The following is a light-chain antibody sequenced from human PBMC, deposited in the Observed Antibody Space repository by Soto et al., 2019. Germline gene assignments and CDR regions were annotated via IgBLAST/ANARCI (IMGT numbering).Light chain of an antibody. J-gene: IGKJ3*01. CDR2: GAS. CDR1: QSVSSSF. V-gene: IGKV3-20*01. CDR3: QQYGSNPPLFT. Sequence: EIVLTQSPGTLSLSPGERATLSCRASQSVSSSFLAWYQQKPGQAPRLLIYGASSTATGIPDSFSGSGTGTKFVLTIRILEPEECVVYYDQQYGSNPPLFTFGHGTKVDIK.